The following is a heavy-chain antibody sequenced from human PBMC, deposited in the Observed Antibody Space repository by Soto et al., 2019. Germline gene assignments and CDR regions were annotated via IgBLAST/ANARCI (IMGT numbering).Heavy chain of an antibody. D-gene: IGHD4-17*01. CDR3: ARVTPPTPVISPVNYYGMDV. V-gene: IGHV1-69*02. CDR2: IIPILGIA. J-gene: IGHJ6*02. Sequence: QVQLVQSGAEVKKPGSSVKVSCKASGGTFRSYTISWVRQAPGQGLEWMGRIIPILGIANYAQKFQGRVTITADKSTSTAYMELSSLRSEDTAVYYCARVTPPTPVISPVNYYGMDVWGQGTTVTVSS. CDR1: GGTFRSYT.